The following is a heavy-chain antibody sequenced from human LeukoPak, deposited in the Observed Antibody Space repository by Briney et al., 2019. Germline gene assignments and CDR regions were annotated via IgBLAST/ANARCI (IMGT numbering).Heavy chain of an antibody. J-gene: IGHJ4*02. CDR2: MYTSGST. Sequence: SETLSLTCTVSGGSIGSYYWSWIRQPAGKGLEWIGRMYTSGSTNYKPSLKSRVTMSVDTSKNQFSLKLSSVTAADTAVYYCARESYSSSYLLDYWGQGTLVTVSS. CDR1: GGSIGSYY. V-gene: IGHV4-4*07. D-gene: IGHD6-6*01. CDR3: ARESYSSSYLLDY.